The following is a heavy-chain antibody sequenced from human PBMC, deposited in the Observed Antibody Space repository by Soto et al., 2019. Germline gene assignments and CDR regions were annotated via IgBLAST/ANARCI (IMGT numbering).Heavy chain of an antibody. CDR3: ARGGPGAPFDY. Sequence: QVQLVQSGAEVKKPGASVKVSCKASGYTFSSYGISWVRQAPGQGLEWMGWISANSGNTNYAQKVQGRVTLTTDTSTSTAYMELRSLRSDDTDMYYCARGGPGAPFDYWGQGTPVTVSS. J-gene: IGHJ4*02. D-gene: IGHD1-26*01. CDR1: GYTFSSYG. V-gene: IGHV1-18*01. CDR2: ISANSGNT.